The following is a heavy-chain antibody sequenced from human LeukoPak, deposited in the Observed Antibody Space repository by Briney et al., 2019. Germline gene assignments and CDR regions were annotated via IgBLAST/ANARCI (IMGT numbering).Heavy chain of an antibody. V-gene: IGHV3-21*01. CDR2: ISSSSNYI. CDR1: GFTFSSYE. D-gene: IGHD4-17*01. Sequence: GGSLRLSCAASGFTFSSYEMNWVRQAPGKGLEWVSSISSSSNYIYYADSVKGRFTISRDNAKSSLFLQMNSLRAEDTAIYYCAREGAVTTTLPIDYWGQGTLVTVSS. J-gene: IGHJ4*02. CDR3: AREGAVTTTLPIDY.